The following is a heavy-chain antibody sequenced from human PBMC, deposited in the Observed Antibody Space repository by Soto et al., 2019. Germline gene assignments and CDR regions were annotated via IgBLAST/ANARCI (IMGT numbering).Heavy chain of an antibody. CDR2: ISGRGGST. Sequence: EVQLLESGGGLVQPGGSLRLSCAASGFTFSSYAMSWVRQAPGKGLEWGSAISGRGGSTYYADSVEGRFTISRNNLRNTPYLQMNSLRAEDTAVYYCANQLDGGSYPVVGWGQGTLVTVSS. J-gene: IGHJ4*02. CDR3: ANQLDGGSYPVVG. CDR1: GFTFSSYA. D-gene: IGHD1-26*01. V-gene: IGHV3-23*01.